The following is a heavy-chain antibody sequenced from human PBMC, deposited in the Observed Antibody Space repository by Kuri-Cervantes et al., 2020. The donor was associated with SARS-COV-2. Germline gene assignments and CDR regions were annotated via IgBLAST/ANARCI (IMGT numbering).Heavy chain of an antibody. Sequence: GESLKISCAASGFTFISYAMSWVRQAPGKGLEWVSAISGSGGSTYYADSVKGRFTISRDNSKNTLYLQMNSLRAEDTAVYYCAKSVGDFWSGYPEAYYYYGMDVWGQGTTVTVSS. J-gene: IGHJ6*02. D-gene: IGHD3-3*01. CDR2: ISGSGGST. CDR1: GFTFISYA. V-gene: IGHV3-23*01. CDR3: AKSVGDFWSGYPEAYYYYGMDV.